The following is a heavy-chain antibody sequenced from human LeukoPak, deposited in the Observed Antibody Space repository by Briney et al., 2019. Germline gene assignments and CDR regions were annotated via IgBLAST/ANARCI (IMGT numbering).Heavy chain of an antibody. D-gene: IGHD2-2*01. Sequence: SETLSLTCAVYGGSFSGYYWSWIRQPPGKGLEWIGEINHSGSTNYNPSLKSRVTISVDTSKNQFSLKLSSVTAADTAVYYCARGTRSDYWGQGTLVTVSS. CDR3: ARGTRSDY. CDR1: GGSFSGYY. J-gene: IGHJ4*02. CDR2: INHSGST. V-gene: IGHV4-34*01.